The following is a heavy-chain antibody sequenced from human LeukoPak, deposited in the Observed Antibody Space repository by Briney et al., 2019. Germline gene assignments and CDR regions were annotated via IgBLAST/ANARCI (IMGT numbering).Heavy chain of an antibody. CDR2: ISGSGGST. Sequence: GGSLRLSCAASGFTFSSYAMSWVRQAPGKGLEWVSGISGSGGSTSFADSVKGRFTISRDNSKNTLYLQMNSLRSEDTAVYYCASSAHNWNYPSLGDYWGQGTLVTVSS. CDR1: GFTFSSYA. CDR3: ASSAHNWNYPSLGDY. V-gene: IGHV3-23*01. D-gene: IGHD1-7*01. J-gene: IGHJ4*02.